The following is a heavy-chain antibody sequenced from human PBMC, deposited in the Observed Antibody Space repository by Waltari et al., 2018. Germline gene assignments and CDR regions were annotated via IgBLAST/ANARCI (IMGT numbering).Heavy chain of an antibody. V-gene: IGHV2-5*01. D-gene: IGHD5-12*01. CDR1: GFSLSTSGVG. J-gene: IGHJ5*02. Sequence: QITLKESGPTLVKPTQTLTLTCTFSGFSLSTSGVGVGWIRQPPGKALEWLALIYWNDDKRYSPSLKSRLTITKDTSKNQVVLTMTNMDPVDTDTYYCAHSMVVATRKNWFDPWGQGTLVTVSS. CDR3: AHSMVVATRKNWFDP. CDR2: IYWNDDK.